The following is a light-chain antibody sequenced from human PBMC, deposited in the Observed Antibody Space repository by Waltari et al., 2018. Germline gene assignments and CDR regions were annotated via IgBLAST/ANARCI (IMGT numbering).Light chain of an antibody. CDR2: EVS. V-gene: IGLV2-14*01. CDR3: SSYTSSSTVV. CDR1: SNDIGWYNH. J-gene: IGLJ2*01. Sequence: QSALTQPASVSGSPGQSITISRTGTSNDIGWYNHVSWYQQHPGKAPKLMIYEVSNRPSGVSNRFSGSKSGHTASLTISGLQAEDEADYYCSSYTSSSTVVFGGGTKLTVL.